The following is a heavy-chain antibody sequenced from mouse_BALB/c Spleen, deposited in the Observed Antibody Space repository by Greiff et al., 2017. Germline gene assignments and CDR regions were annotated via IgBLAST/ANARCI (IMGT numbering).Heavy chain of an antibody. CDR1: GFTFSSYA. Sequence: EVKLVESGGGLVKPGGSLKLSCAASGFTFSSYAMSWVRQTPEKRLEWVASISSGGSTYYPDSVKGRFTISRDNARTILYLQMSSLRSDDTAMYYCARGSTMIISYAMDYWGQGTSVTVSS. D-gene: IGHD2-4*01. J-gene: IGHJ4*01. CDR3: ARGSTMIISYAMDY. CDR2: ISSGGST. V-gene: IGHV5-6-5*01.